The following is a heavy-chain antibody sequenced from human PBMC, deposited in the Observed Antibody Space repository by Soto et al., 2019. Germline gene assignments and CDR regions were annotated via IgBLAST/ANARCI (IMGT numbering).Heavy chain of an antibody. CDR1: GGSMSSYY. CDR2: IYYSGST. Sequence: PSETLSLTCTVSGGSMSSYYWSWIRQPPGKGLEWIGYIYYSGSTNYNPSLKSRVTISVDTSKNQFSLKLSSVTAADTAVYYCARGLDPDDYGGKRGWFDPWGQGTLVTVSS. J-gene: IGHJ5*02. D-gene: IGHD4-17*01. V-gene: IGHV4-59*01. CDR3: ARGLDPDDYGGKRGWFDP.